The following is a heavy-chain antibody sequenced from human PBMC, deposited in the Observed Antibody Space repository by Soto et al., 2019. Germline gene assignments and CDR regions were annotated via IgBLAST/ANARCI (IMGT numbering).Heavy chain of an antibody. CDR1: GGSINNHY. D-gene: IGHD3-3*01. V-gene: IGHV4-59*11. CDR2: IYYSGST. Sequence: SETLSLTCTVSGGSINNHYWSWIRQPPGKGLEWIGYIYYSGSTNYNPSLKSRVTISVDTSKNQFSLKLSSVTAADTAVYYCARGEYDFWSGYSSYFDYWGQGTLVTVSS. J-gene: IGHJ4*02. CDR3: ARGEYDFWSGYSSYFDY.